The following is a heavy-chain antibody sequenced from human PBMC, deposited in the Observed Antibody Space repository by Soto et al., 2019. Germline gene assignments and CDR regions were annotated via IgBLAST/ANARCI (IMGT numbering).Heavy chain of an antibody. V-gene: IGHV3-74*01. Sequence: EVQVVESGGGLVQPGGSLRLSCAASGFTFSTCWMHWVRQVPGKGLVWVSRIQGAGSSISYADSVKGRFTLSRDTAENTLSLPMGRLRADEIAVYFGERGLKNYYGVDVWGQGTTVTVSS. CDR2: IQGAGSSI. CDR1: GFTFSTCW. J-gene: IGHJ6*02. CDR3: ERGLKNYYGVDV.